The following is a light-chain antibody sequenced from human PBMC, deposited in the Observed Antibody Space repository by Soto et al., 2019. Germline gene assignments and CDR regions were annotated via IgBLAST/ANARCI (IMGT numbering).Light chain of an antibody. CDR2: AAS. CDR3: QQYGSSIT. J-gene: IGKJ5*01. Sequence: PGERATLSCRASQSVSSSFLAWYQQKPGQAPRLLIYAASSRATGIPDRFSGSGSGTDFTLTISRLEPEDFAVYYCQQYGSSITFGQGTRLEIK. V-gene: IGKV3-20*01. CDR1: QSVSSSF.